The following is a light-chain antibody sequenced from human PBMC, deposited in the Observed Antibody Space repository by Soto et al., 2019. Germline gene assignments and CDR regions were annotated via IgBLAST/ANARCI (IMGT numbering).Light chain of an antibody. CDR2: GYI. Sequence: QSVLTQPPSVSGALGQRVTISCTGSNSNIGAGSDVHWYQQLPGTAPKLLIYGYINRPSGVPDRFSGPKSGTSASLAITGLQADDEADYYCQSYDSSLSGSNVVFGGGTKLTVL. V-gene: IGLV1-40*01. CDR3: QSYDSSLSGSNVV. J-gene: IGLJ2*01. CDR1: NSNIGAGSD.